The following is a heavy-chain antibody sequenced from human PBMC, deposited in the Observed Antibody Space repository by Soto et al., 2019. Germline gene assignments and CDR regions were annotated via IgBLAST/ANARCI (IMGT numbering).Heavy chain of an antibody. J-gene: IGHJ6*02. CDR3: APVPAASSYYNTDV. D-gene: IGHD2-2*01. CDR1: GFAFSSYA. V-gene: IGHV3-23*01. CDR2: IVDTGGRT. Sequence: EVQLLESGGGLVQPGGSLRLSCTASGFAFSSYAMNWVRQAPGKGLEWVSGIVDTGGRTFYADSVKGRFTISRDKSKNTLYLEMNSLRAEDTATYYCAPVPAASSYYNTDVWGQGTTVTVSS.